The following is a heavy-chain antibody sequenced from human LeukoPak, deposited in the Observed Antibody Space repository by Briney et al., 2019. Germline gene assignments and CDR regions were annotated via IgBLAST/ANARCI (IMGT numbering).Heavy chain of an antibody. D-gene: IGHD3-10*01. J-gene: IGHJ3*02. Sequence: PGGSLRLSCAASGFTFSDYYMSWIRQAPGKGLEWVSYISSSGSTIYYADSVKGRFTISRDNAKNSLYLQMNSLRAEDTAVYYCARDPPPVITMDAFDIWGQGTMVTVSS. CDR2: ISSSGSTI. V-gene: IGHV3-11*01. CDR1: GFTFSDYY. CDR3: ARDPPPVITMDAFDI.